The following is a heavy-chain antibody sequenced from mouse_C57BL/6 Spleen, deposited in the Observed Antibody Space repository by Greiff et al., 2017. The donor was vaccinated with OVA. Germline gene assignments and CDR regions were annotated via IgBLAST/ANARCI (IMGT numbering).Heavy chain of an antibody. CDR2: INPNNGGT. J-gene: IGHJ2*01. D-gene: IGHD1-1*02. Sequence: VQLQQSGPELVKPGASVKISCKASGYTFTDYYMNWVKQSHGKSLEWIGDINPNNGGTSYNQKFKGKATLTVDKSSSTAYMELRSLTSEDSAVYYCARWGLWSFFDYWGQGTTLTVSS. CDR3: ARWGLWSFFDY. CDR1: GYTFTDYY. V-gene: IGHV1-26*01.